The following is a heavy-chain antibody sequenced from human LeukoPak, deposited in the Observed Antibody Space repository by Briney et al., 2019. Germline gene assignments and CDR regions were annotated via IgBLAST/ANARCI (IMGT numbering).Heavy chain of an antibody. CDR1: GFTFSDYY. J-gene: IGHJ4*02. V-gene: IGHV3-11*04. CDR3: ACNRWLQSPFDY. CDR2: ISGSGSDI. Sequence: GGSLRLSCATSGFTFSDYYMSWIRQAPGNVLEWLSYISGSGSDINYADSVKGRFTVSRDNAKSALYLQMNSLGAEDTAVYYCACNRWLQSPFDYWGQGTLVTVSS. D-gene: IGHD5-24*01.